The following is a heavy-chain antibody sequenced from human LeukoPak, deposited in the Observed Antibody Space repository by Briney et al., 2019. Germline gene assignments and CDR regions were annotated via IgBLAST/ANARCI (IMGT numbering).Heavy chain of an antibody. V-gene: IGHV1-69*05. J-gene: IGHJ2*01. D-gene: IGHD2-2*01. CDR2: IIPIFGTA. Sequence: VASVKVSCKASGGTFSSYAISWVRQDPGQGLEWMGGIIPIFGTANYAQKFQGRVTITTDESTSTAYMELSSLRSEDTAVYYCARGPFGCSSTSCYGDWYFDLWGRGTLVTVSS. CDR1: GGTFSSYA. CDR3: ARGPFGCSSTSCYGDWYFDL.